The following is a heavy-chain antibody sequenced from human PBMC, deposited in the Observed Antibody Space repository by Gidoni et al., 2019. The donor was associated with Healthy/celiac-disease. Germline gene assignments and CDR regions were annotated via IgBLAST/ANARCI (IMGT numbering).Heavy chain of an antibody. CDR2: IYYSGST. Sequence: QLQLQESGPGLVKPSETLSLTCTVSGGSLRSRSYYWGWIRQPPGKGLEWIGSIYYSGSTYYNPSLKSRVTISVDTSKNQFSLKLSSVTAADTAVYYCARHAGEYSGSYGWFDPWGQGTLVTVSS. CDR1: GGSLRSRSYY. V-gene: IGHV4-39*01. CDR3: ARHAGEYSGSYGWFDP. D-gene: IGHD1-26*01. J-gene: IGHJ5*02.